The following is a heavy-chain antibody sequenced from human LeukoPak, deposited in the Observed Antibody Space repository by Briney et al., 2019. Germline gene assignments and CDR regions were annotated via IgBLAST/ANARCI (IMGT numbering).Heavy chain of an antibody. D-gene: IGHD3-10*01. J-gene: IGHJ4*02. CDR3: ASPPRG. CDR1: GGSIRSSSYY. V-gene: IGHV4-39*07. Sequence: SETLSLTCSVSGGSIRSSSYYWGWIRQPPGKGLEWIGSIYYSGYIYYNSSLKSRVTISVDTSKNQFSLKLSSVTAAETAVYYCASPPRGWGQGTLVTVSS. CDR2: IYYSGYI.